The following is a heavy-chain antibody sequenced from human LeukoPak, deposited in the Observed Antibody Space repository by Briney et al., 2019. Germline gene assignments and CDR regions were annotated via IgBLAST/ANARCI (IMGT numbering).Heavy chain of an antibody. CDR3: VRESGVWSGLGIGRPLDV. D-gene: IGHD3-3*01. CDR1: GFTFSDYW. V-gene: IGHV3-7*01. Sequence: PGGSLRLSCAGSGFTFSDYWMTWVRQAPGKGLEWVANINEDGSDKYYVDSVKGRFTISRDNAENSLYLQMNSLRAEDTAVYYCVRESGVWSGLGIGRPLDVWGKGTTVTVSS. J-gene: IGHJ6*04. CDR2: INEDGSDK.